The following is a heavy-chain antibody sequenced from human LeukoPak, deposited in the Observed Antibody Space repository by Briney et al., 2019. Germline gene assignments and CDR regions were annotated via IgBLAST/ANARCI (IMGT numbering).Heavy chain of an antibody. J-gene: IGHJ3*02. CDR2: INHSGST. D-gene: IGHD5-12*01. CDR3: ACHAVRYSAYDREEDAFDI. CDR1: GGSFTGYY. Sequence: KPSETLALTCALYGGSFTGYYWRWIRQPPGKELEWIGEINHSGSTKYNPSLKSRVTISVDTSTKQFFLRLTSVTAADTAVYYCACHAVRYSAYDREEDAFDIWGQGTMVTVSS. V-gene: IGHV4-34*01.